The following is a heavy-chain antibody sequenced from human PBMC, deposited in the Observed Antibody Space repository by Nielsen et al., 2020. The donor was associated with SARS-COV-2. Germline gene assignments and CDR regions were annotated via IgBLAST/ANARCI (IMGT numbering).Heavy chain of an antibody. D-gene: IGHD2-2*01. J-gene: IGHJ5*02. CDR2: IKSKIDGGTT. V-gene: IGHV3-15*01. CDR1: GFTFSKAW. CDR3: ATARYCSRTSCSAGTDMFDP. Sequence: GESLKISCVASGFTFSKAWTSWVRQAPGKGLEWVGRIKSKIDGGTTDYAAPVKDRFTISRDDSKNTVYLDMSSLRTEDTAVYYCATARYCSRTSCSAGTDMFDPWGQGTQVIVSS.